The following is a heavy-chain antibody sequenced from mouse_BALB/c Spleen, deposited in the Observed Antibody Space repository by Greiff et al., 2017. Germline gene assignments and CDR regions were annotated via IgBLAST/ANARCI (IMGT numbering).Heavy chain of an antibody. V-gene: IGHV5-6-5*01. Sequence: EVKLQESGGGLVKPGGSLKLSCAASGFTFSSYAMSWVRQTPEKRLEWVASISSGGSTYYPDSVKGRFTISRDNARNILYLQMSSLRSEDTAMYYCARSGTGSGFAMDYWGQGTSVTVSS. D-gene: IGHD1-1*01. CDR1: GFTFSSYA. CDR2: ISSGGST. J-gene: IGHJ4*01. CDR3: ARSGTGSGFAMDY.